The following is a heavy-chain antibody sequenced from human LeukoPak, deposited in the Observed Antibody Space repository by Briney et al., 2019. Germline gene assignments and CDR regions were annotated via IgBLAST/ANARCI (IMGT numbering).Heavy chain of an antibody. CDR2: ISSNSDTI. Sequence: GGSLRLSCAASGFTLGDYDIHWVRQAPGKGPEWVSSISSNSDTIAYAEPVKGRFTISRDNAKNSLYLQMNSLRAEDTAVYYCARDSLGRIVVVPAAIKFDYWGQGTLVTVSS. D-gene: IGHD2-2*02. CDR1: GFTLGDYD. J-gene: IGHJ4*02. CDR3: ARDSLGRIVVVPAAIKFDY. V-gene: IGHV3-9*01.